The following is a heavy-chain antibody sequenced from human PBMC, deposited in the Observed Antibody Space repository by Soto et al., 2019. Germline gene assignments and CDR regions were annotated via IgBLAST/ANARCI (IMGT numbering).Heavy chain of an antibody. D-gene: IGHD2-15*01. CDR3: AKGWWLDDY. V-gene: IGHV3-23*01. J-gene: IGHJ4*02. CDR2: ISSSGDST. CDR1: GFSFSTYV. Sequence: EVQLLESGGGLVQPGGSLRLSCAASGFSFSTYVMSWVRQAPGKGLEWVSAISSSGDSTYYADSVKGRFTISRDNSKNTLYLQMNSLRADDTAVYYCAKGWWLDDYGGQGNQVTVSS.